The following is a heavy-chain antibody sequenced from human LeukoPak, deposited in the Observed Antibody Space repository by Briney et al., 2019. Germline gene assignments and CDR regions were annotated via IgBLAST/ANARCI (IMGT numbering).Heavy chain of an antibody. CDR3: ARAGTYYDILTGYSYFDY. J-gene: IGHJ4*02. CDR1: GGSISSGGYY. V-gene: IGHV4-31*03. D-gene: IGHD3-9*01. Sequence: SETLSLTCTVSGGSISSGGYYWSWIRQHPGKGLEWIGYIYYSGSTYYNPSLKSRVTISVDTSKNQFSLKLSSVTAADTAVYYCARAGTYYDILTGYSYFDYWGQGTLVTVS. CDR2: IYYSGST.